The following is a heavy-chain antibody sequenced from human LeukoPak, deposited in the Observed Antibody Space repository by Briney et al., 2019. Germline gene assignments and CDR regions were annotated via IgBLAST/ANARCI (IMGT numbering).Heavy chain of an antibody. CDR3: ARRYPYGSGSYFLDY. D-gene: IGHD3-10*01. CDR1: GFTFSSYE. J-gene: IGHJ4*02. Sequence: GGSLRLSCAASGFTFSSYEMNWVRQAPGKGLEWVSYISSSGSTIYYADSVKGRFTISGDNAKNSLYLQMNSLRAEDTAVYYCARRYPYGSGSYFLDYWGQGTLVTVSS. CDR2: ISSSGSTI. V-gene: IGHV3-48*03.